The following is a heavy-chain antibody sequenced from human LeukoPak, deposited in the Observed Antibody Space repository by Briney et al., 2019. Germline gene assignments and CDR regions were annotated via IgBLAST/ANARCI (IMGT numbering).Heavy chain of an antibody. J-gene: IGHJ4*02. CDR2: FSGDSINI. CDR3: ARDSNWAFDY. D-gene: IGHD7-27*01. V-gene: IGHV3-48*02. CDR1: GFSFSDYS. Sequence: GGSLRLSCAASGFSFSDYSMNWVRQAPGKGLEWISYFSGDSINIWYADSVEGRFTISRDNAKNSVFLQMNSLRDEDSAVYYCARDSNWAFDYWGQGTLVTVSS.